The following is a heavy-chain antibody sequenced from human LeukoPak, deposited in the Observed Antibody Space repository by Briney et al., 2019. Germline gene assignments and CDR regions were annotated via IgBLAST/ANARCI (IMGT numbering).Heavy chain of an antibody. CDR2: INSDGSIT. CDR1: GFTFSSYW. CDR3: ASSTQISKYADY. V-gene: IGHV3-74*01. J-gene: IGHJ4*02. Sequence: PGGSLRLSCAASGFTFSSYWMHWVRQAPGKGPVWVSRINSDGSITTYADSVRGRFTISRDNAKSTLYLRMNSLRAEDTAVYYCASSTQISKYADYWGQGALVTVSS. D-gene: IGHD2-2*01.